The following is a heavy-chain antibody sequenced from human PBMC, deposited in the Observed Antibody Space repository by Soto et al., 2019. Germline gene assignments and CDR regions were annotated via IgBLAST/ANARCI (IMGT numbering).Heavy chain of an antibody. CDR3: ARGTPTPGLDY. CDR2: INQDGSQT. J-gene: IGHJ4*02. V-gene: IGHV3-7*03. D-gene: IGHD2-15*01. Sequence: EVQLVESGGGLVQPGGSLRLSCAASGFTFNNYRMNWVRQAPGKGLEWVANINQDGSQTNYVDSVKGRFTISRDNAKNSLYLQMNSLRAEDTAVYYCARGTPTPGLDYWGQGTLVTVSS. CDR1: GFTFNNYR.